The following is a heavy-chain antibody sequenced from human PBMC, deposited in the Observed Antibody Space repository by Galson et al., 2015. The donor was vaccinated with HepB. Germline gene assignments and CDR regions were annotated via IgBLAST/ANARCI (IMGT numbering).Heavy chain of an antibody. D-gene: IGHD1/OR15-1a*01. CDR3: ARAKGWNNGWFDP. CDR1: GGTFSSYA. J-gene: IGHJ5*02. Sequence: QSGAEVKKPGESLKISCKASGGTFSSYAISWVRQAPGQGLEWMGGIIPIFGTANYAQKFQGRVTITADESTSTAYMELSSLRSEDTAVYYCARAKGWNNGWFDPWGQGTLVTVSS. V-gene: IGHV1-69*01. CDR2: IIPIFGTA.